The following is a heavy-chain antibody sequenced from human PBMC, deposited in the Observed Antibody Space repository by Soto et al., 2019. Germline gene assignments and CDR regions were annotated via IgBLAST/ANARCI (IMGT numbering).Heavy chain of an antibody. V-gene: IGHV4-59*08. CDR1: GGSISSYY. Sequence: QVQLQESGPGLVKPSETLSLTCTVSGGSISSYYWSWIRQPPGKGLEWIGYIYYSGSTNYNPSLKRRVTTSVAPSKTQFSLKLSSVTAADTAVYYCARLWGWFGDYWGQGTLVTVSS. D-gene: IGHD3-10*01. CDR3: ARLWGWFGDY. J-gene: IGHJ4*02. CDR2: IYYSGST.